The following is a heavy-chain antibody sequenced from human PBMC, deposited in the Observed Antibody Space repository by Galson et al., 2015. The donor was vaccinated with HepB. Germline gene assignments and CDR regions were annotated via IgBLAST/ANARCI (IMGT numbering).Heavy chain of an antibody. Sequence: SVKVSCKASGYTFTGYYMHWVRQAPGQGLEWMGWINPNSGSTNYNPSLESRVTMSVDTSKNQFSLRLTSVTAADTAVYYCARTIVVAGTIFDYWGRGTLVPVSS. CDR1: GYTFTGYY. J-gene: IGHJ4*02. D-gene: IGHD6-19*01. V-gene: IGHV1-2*02. CDR3: ARTIVVAGTIFDY. CDR2: INPNSGST.